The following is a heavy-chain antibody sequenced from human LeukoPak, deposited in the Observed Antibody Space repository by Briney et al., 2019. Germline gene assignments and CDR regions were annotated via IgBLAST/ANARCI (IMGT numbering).Heavy chain of an antibody. CDR3: ARQTSGYSSSWPPDWFDP. Sequence: SETLSLTCTVSGGSISSSSYYWGWIRQPPGKGREWIGSIYYSGSTYYNPSLKSRVTISVDTSKNQSSLKLSSVTATDTAVYYCARQTSGYSSSWPPDWFDPWGQGTLVTVSS. CDR2: IYYSGST. V-gene: IGHV4-39*01. CDR1: GGSISSSSYY. D-gene: IGHD6-13*01. J-gene: IGHJ5*02.